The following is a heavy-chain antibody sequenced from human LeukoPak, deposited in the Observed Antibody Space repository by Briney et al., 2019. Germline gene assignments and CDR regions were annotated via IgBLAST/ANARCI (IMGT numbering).Heavy chain of an antibody. Sequence: ASVKVSCKVSRYTLTELSMHSVRQAPGKQLEGMGGFDPEDGEKIYAQKFQGRVTMTQDTSTDTAYMELRSLRSEDTAVYYCATDLACSSTSCYLTNYWGQGTLVTVSS. J-gene: IGHJ4*02. CDR1: RYTLTELS. D-gene: IGHD2-2*01. CDR2: FDPEDGEK. V-gene: IGHV1-24*01. CDR3: ATDLACSSTSCYLTNY.